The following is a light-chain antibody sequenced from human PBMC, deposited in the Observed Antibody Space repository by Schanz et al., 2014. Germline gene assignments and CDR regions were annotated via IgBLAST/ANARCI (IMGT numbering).Light chain of an antibody. V-gene: IGKV3-15*01. CDR3: QQYGSSALT. CDR2: GAF. CDR1: QSVSSN. Sequence: EIVMTQSPATLSVSPGERVTLSCRASQSVSSNLAWYQQKPGQAPRLLISGAFTRATGIPARFSGSGSGTVFTLTISRLDPEDFAVYYCQQYGSSALTFGGGTKVEIK. J-gene: IGKJ4*01.